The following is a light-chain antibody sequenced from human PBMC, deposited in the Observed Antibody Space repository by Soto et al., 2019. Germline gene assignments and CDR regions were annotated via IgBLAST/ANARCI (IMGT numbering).Light chain of an antibody. CDR3: ISYAGSNTV. Sequence: QSALTQPPSASGSPGQSVTISCTGTSSDVGGYNYVSWYQQHPGKAPKLMIYEVSKRPSGVPDRFSGSKSGNTASLTVSGIQAEDEADYYCISYAGSNTVFGGGTQLTVL. V-gene: IGLV2-8*01. CDR1: SSDVGGYNY. J-gene: IGLJ2*01. CDR2: EVS.